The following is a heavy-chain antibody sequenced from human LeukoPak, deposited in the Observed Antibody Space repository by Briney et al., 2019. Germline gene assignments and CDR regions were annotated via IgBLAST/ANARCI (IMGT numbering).Heavy chain of an antibody. CDR1: GYTFTGYY. V-gene: IGHV1-2*02. Sequence: ASVKVSCKASGYTFTGYYMHWVRQAPGQGLEWMGWINPNSGGTNYAQKFQGRVTMTRDTSISTAYMELCRLRSDDTAVYYCARDTSYYDILTGYYAPNWFDPWGQGTLVTVSS. J-gene: IGHJ5*02. D-gene: IGHD3-9*01. CDR2: INPNSGGT. CDR3: ARDTSYYDILTGYYAPNWFDP.